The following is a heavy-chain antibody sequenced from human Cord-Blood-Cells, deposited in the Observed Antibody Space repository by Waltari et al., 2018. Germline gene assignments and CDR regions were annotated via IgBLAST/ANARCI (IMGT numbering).Heavy chain of an antibody. D-gene: IGHD1-1*01. J-gene: IGHJ4*02. V-gene: IGHV4-30-4*01. CDR1: GGSISSGDYY. CDR3: AGEGTYKLWPNFDY. Sequence: QVQLQESGTGLVKPSPSLSLTCTVSGGSISSGDYYWSWIRQPPGKGLEWTGYIYYSGSTYYNPSLKSRVTISVDTTKNQFSLKLSSVTAADTAVYYCAGEGTYKLWPNFDYWGQGTLVTVSS. CDR2: IYYSGST.